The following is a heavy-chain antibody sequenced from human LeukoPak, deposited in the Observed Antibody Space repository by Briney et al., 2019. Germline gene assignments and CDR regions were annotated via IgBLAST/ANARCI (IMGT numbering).Heavy chain of an antibody. CDR1: GDSISSYY. V-gene: IGHV4-59*01. CDR2: IYYSGTT. J-gene: IGHJ4*02. D-gene: IGHD6-19*01. CDR3: AGEISSSGWYHPFDY. Sequence: SETLSLTCTASGDSISSYYWSWIRQPPGKGLEWIGYIYYSGTTNYNPSLKSRVTISLDTSKNQFSLKLSSVTAADTALYYCAGEISSSGWYHPFDYWGQGTLVTVSS.